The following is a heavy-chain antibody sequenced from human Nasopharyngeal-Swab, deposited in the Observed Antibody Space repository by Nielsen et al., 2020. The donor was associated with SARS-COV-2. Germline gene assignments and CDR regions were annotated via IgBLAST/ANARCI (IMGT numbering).Heavy chain of an antibody. CDR3: ARDWSRAADV. Sequence: GESLKISCAASGFTFSSLWMSWVRQVPGKGLEWVADINPDGSEKFYVDSVKGRFTIPRDNAKNSMSLQMNSLRVEDTAVYYCARDWSRAADVWGQGTMVTVSS. CDR2: INPDGSEK. CDR1: GFTFSSLW. D-gene: IGHD2-15*01. V-gene: IGHV3-7*01. J-gene: IGHJ3*01.